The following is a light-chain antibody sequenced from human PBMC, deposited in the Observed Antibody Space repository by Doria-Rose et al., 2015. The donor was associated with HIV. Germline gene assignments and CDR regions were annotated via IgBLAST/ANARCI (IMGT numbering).Light chain of an antibody. J-gene: IGKJ3*01. V-gene: IGKV4-1*01. Sequence: TQSPESLGMSPGERATLNCKSNQSLLYTSKNYLAWYQQKPVQPPKLLIYWASTRQSGVPARFSGSGSGTDFTLTISSLEAEDVAVYYCQQYYDTPSFDPGTTVDIE. CDR2: WAS. CDR1: QSLLYTSKNY. CDR3: QQYYDTPS.